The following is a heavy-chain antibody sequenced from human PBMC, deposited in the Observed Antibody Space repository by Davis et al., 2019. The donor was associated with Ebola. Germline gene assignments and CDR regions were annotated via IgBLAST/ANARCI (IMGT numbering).Heavy chain of an antibody. CDR1: GFTFSSYS. V-gene: IGHV3-21*01. CDR2: ISSSSSYI. D-gene: IGHD1-14*01. CDR3: ARVTYLNRGPKAERWFDP. J-gene: IGHJ5*02. Sequence: GESLKISCAASGFTFSSYSMNWVRQAPGKGLEWVSSISSSSSYIYYADSVKGRFTISRDNAKNSLYLQMNSLRAEDTAVYYCARVTYLNRGPKAERWFDPWGQGTLVTVSS.